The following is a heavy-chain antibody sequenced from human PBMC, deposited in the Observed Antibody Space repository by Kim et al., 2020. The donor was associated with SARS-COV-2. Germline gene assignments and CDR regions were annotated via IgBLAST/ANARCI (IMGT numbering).Heavy chain of an antibody. J-gene: IGHJ3*02. D-gene: IGHD1-1*01. CDR2: IYHSGST. V-gene: IGHV4-30-2*01. CDR1: GGSISSGGYS. Sequence: SETLSLTCAVSGGSISSGGYSWSWIRQPPGKGLEWIGYIYHSGSTYYNPSLKSRVTISVDRSKNQFSLKLSSVTAADTAVYYCARDNWNDGAFDIWGQGTMVTVSS. CDR3: ARDNWNDGAFDI.